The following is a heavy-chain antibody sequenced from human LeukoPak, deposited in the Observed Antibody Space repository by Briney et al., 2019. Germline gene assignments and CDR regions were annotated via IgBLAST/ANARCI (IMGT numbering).Heavy chain of an antibody. D-gene: IGHD6-19*01. CDR3: AKGAGVAGAGKFTYFDY. CDR2: NRWNSGSR. J-gene: IGHJ4*02. CDR1: GFTFDDYA. Sequence: GGSLRLSCAASGFTFDDYAMHWVRQAPGKVLERVSRNRWNSGSRGDADSVNGRFTISRDKAKQHLYLQMNSLGAEDTAVYYCAKGAGVAGAGKFTYFDYWGQGTMVTAAS. V-gene: IGHV3-9*01.